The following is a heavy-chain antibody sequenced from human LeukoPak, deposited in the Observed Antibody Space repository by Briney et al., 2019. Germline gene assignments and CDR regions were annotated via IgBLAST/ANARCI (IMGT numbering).Heavy chain of an antibody. J-gene: IGHJ4*02. CDR2: IKRDGSEK. CDR3: ARGTDSSGYPGDY. Sequence: GGSLRLSCAASGFIFSSYWMSWVRQAPGKGLEWVANIKRDGSEKYYVDSVKGRFTISRDNAKNSLYLQMNSLRAEDTAVYYCARGTDSSGYPGDYWGQGTLVPVSS. V-gene: IGHV3-7*05. D-gene: IGHD3-22*01. CDR1: GFIFSSYW.